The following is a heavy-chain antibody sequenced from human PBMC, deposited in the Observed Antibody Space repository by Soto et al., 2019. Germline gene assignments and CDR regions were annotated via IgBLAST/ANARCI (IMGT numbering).Heavy chain of an antibody. V-gene: IGHV1-2*02. CDR2: VNPDNGGT. D-gene: IGHD3-3*01. J-gene: IGHJ6*02. CDR3: ARDPRPPSGWLGFWEYGMDV. CDR1: GYTFTGNY. Sequence: ASVKVSCKASGYTFTGNYIHWVRQAPGQGLEWMGWVNPDNGGTTFAQKFQGRVTMTRDTSVTTAYMELSRLTSDDTAVYYCARDPRPPSGWLGFWEYGMDVWGQGTTVTVSS.